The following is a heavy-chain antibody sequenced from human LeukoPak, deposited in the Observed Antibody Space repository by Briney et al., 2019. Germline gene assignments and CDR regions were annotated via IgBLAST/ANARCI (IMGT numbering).Heavy chain of an antibody. Sequence: PSETLSLTCTVSGGSISSTGFSWGWVRRPPGKGLEWIGSIYYSGSTYYNPSPKSRVTISVDTSKNQFSLKLSSVTAADTAVYYCARVPYGGFFDYWGQGTLVTVSS. V-gene: IGHV4-39*07. CDR1: GGSISSTGFS. D-gene: IGHD3-16*01. J-gene: IGHJ4*02. CDR2: IYYSGST. CDR3: ARVPYGGFFDY.